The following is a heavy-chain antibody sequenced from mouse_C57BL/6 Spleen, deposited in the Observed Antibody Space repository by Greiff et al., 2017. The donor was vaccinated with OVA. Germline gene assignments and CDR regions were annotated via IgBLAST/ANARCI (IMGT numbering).Heavy chain of an antibody. Sequence: EVKLQQSGPELVKPGASVKISCKASGYTFTDYYMNWVKQSHGKSLEWIGDINPNNGGTSYNQKFKGKATLTVDKSSSTAYMELRSLTSEDSAVYYCARGEDYWGQGTSVTVSS. CDR3: ARGEDY. CDR1: GYTFTDYY. J-gene: IGHJ4*01. V-gene: IGHV1-26*01. CDR2: INPNNGGT.